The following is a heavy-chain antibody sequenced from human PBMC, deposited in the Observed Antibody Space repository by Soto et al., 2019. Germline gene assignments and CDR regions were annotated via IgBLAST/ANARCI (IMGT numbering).Heavy chain of an antibody. D-gene: IGHD6-13*01. V-gene: IGHV3-23*01. J-gene: IGHJ4*02. CDR1: GFTFSSYA. CDR2: ISVSGVNT. Sequence: EVQLLESGGGLVQPGGSLRLSCAASGFTFSSYAMNWVRQAPGKGLEWVSGISVSGVNTYYADSVKGRFTISRDNSENTLYLQMNSLRAEDTAVYYCAKDSMIAAAGQPDYWGQGTLLTVSS. CDR3: AKDSMIAAAGQPDY.